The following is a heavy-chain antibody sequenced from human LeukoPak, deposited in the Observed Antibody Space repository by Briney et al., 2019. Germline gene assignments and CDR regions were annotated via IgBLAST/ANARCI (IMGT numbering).Heavy chain of an antibody. CDR2: IYYSGTT. CDR1: GGSISYYY. J-gene: IGHJ4*02. V-gene: IGHV4-59*12. D-gene: IGHD3-22*01. CDR3: ARDMTYYYDISGYYYPFDY. Sequence: SETLSLTCTVSGGSISYYYWSWIRQSPGKGLEWIGYIYYSGTTNYNPSLKSRVTISVDTSKNQFSLKLSSVTAADTAVYYCARDMTYYYDISGYYYPFDYWGQGTLATVSS.